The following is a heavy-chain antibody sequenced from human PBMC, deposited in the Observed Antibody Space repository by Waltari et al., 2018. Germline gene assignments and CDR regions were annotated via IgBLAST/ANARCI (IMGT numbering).Heavy chain of an antibody. D-gene: IGHD3-22*01. V-gene: IGHV3-48*03. Sequence: EVQLVESGGGLVQPGGSLRLSCAASGFTFSSYEMNWVRHAPGKVLEWVSYLSSSGSTIYYADSVKGRINISRDNAKNSLYLQMNSLRAEDTAVYYCAGEPYDSSGDNAFDIWGQGTMVTVSS. CDR2: LSSSGSTI. CDR1: GFTFSSYE. J-gene: IGHJ3*02. CDR3: AGEPYDSSGDNAFDI.